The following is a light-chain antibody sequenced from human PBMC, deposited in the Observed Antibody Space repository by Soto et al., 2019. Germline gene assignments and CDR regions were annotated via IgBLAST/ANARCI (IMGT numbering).Light chain of an antibody. CDR2: SNN. Sequence: QSVLTQPPSASGTPGQRVTISCSGSNSNIGSNTVNWYQQLPGTAPKLLIYSNNQRPSGVPGRFSDSKSGTSASLAISGLQSEDEADYYCASWDDSLSVFVFGTGTKVTVL. V-gene: IGLV1-44*01. J-gene: IGLJ1*01. CDR1: NSNIGSNT. CDR3: ASWDDSLSVFV.